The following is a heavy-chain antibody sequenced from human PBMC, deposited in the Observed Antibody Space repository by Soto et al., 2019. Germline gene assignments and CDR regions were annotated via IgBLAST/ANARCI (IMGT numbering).Heavy chain of an antibody. D-gene: IGHD6-13*01. Sequence: GGSLRLSCAASGFTFSSNWMHWVRQAPGKGLVWVSRINSDGSITSYADSVKGQFTISRDNAKNTLYLQMNSLRAEDTAVYYCARGSSSWYVSFDYWGQGTLVTVSS. CDR1: GFTFSSNW. J-gene: IGHJ4*02. V-gene: IGHV3-74*01. CDR2: INSDGSIT. CDR3: ARGSSSWYVSFDY.